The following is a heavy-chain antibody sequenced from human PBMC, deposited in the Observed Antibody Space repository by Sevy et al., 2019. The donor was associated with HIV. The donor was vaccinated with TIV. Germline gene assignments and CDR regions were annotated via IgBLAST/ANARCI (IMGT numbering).Heavy chain of an antibody. CDR3: AREGGYTSAWSPGNH. J-gene: IGHJ4*02. D-gene: IGHD6-19*01. CDR2: ISYDGIIK. V-gene: IGHV3-30*04. Sequence: GWSLRLSCAASGFTFNTHAMHWVRQAPGKGLEWVALISYDGIIKYYADSVKGRLTISRDNSKNTLSLQMNSLRVEDTAVYYCAREGGYTSAWSPGNHWGQGTLVTVSS. CDR1: GFTFNTHA.